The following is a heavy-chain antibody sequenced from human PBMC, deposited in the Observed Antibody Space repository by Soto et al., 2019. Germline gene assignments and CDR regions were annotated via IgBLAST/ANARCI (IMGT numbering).Heavy chain of an antibody. CDR1: GFTFTSYG. CDR2: VSAYNGYT. J-gene: IGHJ4*02. V-gene: IGHV1-18*01. Sequence: QGQLVQSGAEVKKPGASVKVSCKASGFTFTSYGFSWVRQAPGEGLEWMGWVSAYNGYTTYAQRLHGRDTMTTATPTRTASMQLSSLRPDATAGYYCARAGTSVAVALCASWGQGTLVSVSS. CDR3: ARAGTSVAVALCAS. D-gene: IGHD6-19*01.